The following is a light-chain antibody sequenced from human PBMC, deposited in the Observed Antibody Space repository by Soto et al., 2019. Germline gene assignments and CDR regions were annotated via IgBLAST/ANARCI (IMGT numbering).Light chain of an antibody. Sequence: EIFLTQSPGSLSLAEWETATLACRASQSVRSNYLAWYQQKPGQAPRLLIYGASTRATGIPDKFSGSGSGTDFTLTISRLEPEDLAVYYCHQYHTSPLMFGQGTKVDIK. CDR3: HQYHTSPLM. V-gene: IGKV3-20*01. J-gene: IGKJ1*01. CDR1: QSVRSNY. CDR2: GAS.